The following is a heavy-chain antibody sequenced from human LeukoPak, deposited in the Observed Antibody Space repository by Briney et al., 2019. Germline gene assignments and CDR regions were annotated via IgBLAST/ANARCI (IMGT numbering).Heavy chain of an antibody. CDR3: ARGLSPRINMVRGVRPPFRGVFDY. V-gene: IGHV4-34*01. CDR1: GGSFSGYY. Sequence: SETLSLTCAVYGGSFSGYYWSWIRQPPGKGLEWIGEINHSGSTNYNPSLKSRVTISVDTCKNQFSLKLSSVTAADTTVYYCARGLSPRINMVRGVRPPFRGVFDYWGQGTLVTVSS. D-gene: IGHD3-10*01. J-gene: IGHJ4*02. CDR2: INHSGST.